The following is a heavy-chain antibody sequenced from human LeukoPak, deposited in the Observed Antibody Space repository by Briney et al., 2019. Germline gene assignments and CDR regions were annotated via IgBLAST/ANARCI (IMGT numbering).Heavy chain of an antibody. CDR2: ISSSNSYI. V-gene: IGHV3-21*01. CDR1: AFTFNTYS. D-gene: IGHD3-10*01. J-gene: IGHJ2*01. CDR3: VRYYTRQSWYFDL. Sequence: GGSLRLSCAASAFTFNTYSMNWVRQAPGKGLEWVSSISSSNSYIYYADSVKGRFTVSRDNAKNSLYLQMHSLRVEDTAVYYCVRYYTRQSWYFDLWGRGTLVTVSS.